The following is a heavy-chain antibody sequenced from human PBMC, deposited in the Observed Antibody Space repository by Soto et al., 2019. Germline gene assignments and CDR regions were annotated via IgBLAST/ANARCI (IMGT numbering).Heavy chain of an antibody. CDR2: INPNSGDT. CDR3: ARGVRGYSGYSNYYYYYMDV. D-gene: IGHD5-12*01. CDR1: GYTFTGYY. J-gene: IGHJ6*03. Sequence: ASVKVSCKASGYTFTGYYMHWVRQAPGQGLEWMGWINPNSGDTNYAQKFQGWVTMTRDTSISTAYMELSRLRSEDTAVYYCARGVRGYSGYSNYYYYYMDVWGKGTTVTVSS. V-gene: IGHV1-2*04.